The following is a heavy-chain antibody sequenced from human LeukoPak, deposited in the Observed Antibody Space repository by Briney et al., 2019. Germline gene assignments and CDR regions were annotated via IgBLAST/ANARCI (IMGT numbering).Heavy chain of an antibody. CDR1: GFSLSTSGVG. Sequence: RNSGPTLVNPTQTLTLTFTFSGFSLSTSGVGVGWIRQPPAKALEWLAVIYWADDERYGPSLKSRLNITKDTSKNQVVLTMTNMDPVDTAAYYCAHSCGGGNSAYFDYWGQGTLVTVSS. CDR3: AHSCGGGNSAYFDY. V-gene: IGHV2-5*05. CDR2: IYWADDE. J-gene: IGHJ4*02. D-gene: IGHD4-23*01.